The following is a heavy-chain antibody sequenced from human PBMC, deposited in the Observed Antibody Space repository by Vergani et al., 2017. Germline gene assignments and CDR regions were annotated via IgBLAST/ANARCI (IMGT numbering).Heavy chain of an antibody. CDR2: IIPTFGTA. Sequence: QVQLVQSGAEVKKPGSSLILSCKASGGSFKNYAFSWVRQAPGQGLEWLGGIIPTFGTATYAQRFQGRVTITADESTSTAYMDLTSLRLEDTAVYYCARTYCGGDCYSNFDYWGQGTLVTVSS. CDR3: ARTYCGGDCYSNFDY. CDR1: GGSFKNYA. J-gene: IGHJ4*02. D-gene: IGHD2-21*02. V-gene: IGHV1-69*01.